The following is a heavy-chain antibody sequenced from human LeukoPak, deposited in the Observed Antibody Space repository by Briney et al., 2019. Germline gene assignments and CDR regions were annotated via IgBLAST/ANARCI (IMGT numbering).Heavy chain of an antibody. CDR1: GFTFSSYS. CDR2: ISSSSSYI. V-gene: IGHV3-21*01. Sequence: GGSLRLSCAASGFTFSSYSMNWVRQAPGKGLEWVSSISSSSSYIYYADSVKGRFTISRDNAKNSLYLQMNSLRAEDTAVYYCATRGVGATYFDYWGQGTLVTVSS. D-gene: IGHD1-26*01. CDR3: ATRGVGATYFDY. J-gene: IGHJ4*02.